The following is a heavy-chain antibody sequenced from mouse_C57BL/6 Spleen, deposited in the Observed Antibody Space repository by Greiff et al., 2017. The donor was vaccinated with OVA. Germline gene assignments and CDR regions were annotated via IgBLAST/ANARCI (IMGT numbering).Heavy chain of an antibody. V-gene: IGHV14-4*01. J-gene: IGHJ2*01. CDR2: IDPENGDT. D-gene: IGHD2-3*01. Sequence: EVQLQQSGAELVRPGASVKLSCTASGFNIKDDYMHWVKQRPEQGLEWIGWIDPENGDTEYASKFQGKATITADTSSNTAYLQLSSLTSEDTAVYYCTTSYDGYPYWGQGTTLTVSS. CDR3: TTSYDGYPY. CDR1: GFNIKDDY.